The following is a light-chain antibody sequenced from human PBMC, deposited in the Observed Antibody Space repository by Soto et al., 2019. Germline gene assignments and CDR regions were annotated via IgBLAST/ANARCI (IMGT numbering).Light chain of an antibody. CDR2: DVS. V-gene: IGLV2-11*01. CDR3: CSYAGSHTFV. J-gene: IGLJ1*01. Sequence: QPVLTQPRSVSGSPGQSVTISCTGTSSDVGGYNFVSWYQQYPGKAPKFMIYDVSKRPSGVPDRFSGSKSGNTASLTISGLLAEDEADYYCCSYAGSHTFVFGTGTKLTVL. CDR1: SSDVGGYNF.